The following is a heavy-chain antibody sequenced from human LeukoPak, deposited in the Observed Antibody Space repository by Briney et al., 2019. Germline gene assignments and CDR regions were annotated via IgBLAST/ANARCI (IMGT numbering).Heavy chain of an antibody. CDR3: ARGPPGGFWSGYYTYYMDV. CDR2: INHSGST. V-gene: IGHV4-39*07. CDR1: GGSISSRSYY. D-gene: IGHD3-3*01. J-gene: IGHJ6*03. Sequence: SETLSLTCTVSGGSISSRSYYWGWIRQPPGKGLEWIGEINHSGSTNYNPSLKSRVTMSVDTSKNQFSLKLSSVTAADTAVYYCARGPPGGFWSGYYTYYMDVWGKGTTVTVSS.